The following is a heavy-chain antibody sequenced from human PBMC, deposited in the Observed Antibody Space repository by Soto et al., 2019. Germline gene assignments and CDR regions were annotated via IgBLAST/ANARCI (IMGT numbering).Heavy chain of an antibody. CDR3: ARVPGSGTYYDNRIANDAFDI. V-gene: IGHV3-33*01. D-gene: IGHD3-10*01. J-gene: IGHJ3*02. CDR2: IWYDGSSE. Sequence: GGSLRLSCAASGFTFSNYGVHWVRQAPGRGLEWVAVIWYDGSSEYYTESVKGRFTISRDNSKNTLYLQMNSLRAEDTAVYYCARVPGSGTYYDNRIANDAFDIWGQGTMVTVSS. CDR1: GFTFSNYG.